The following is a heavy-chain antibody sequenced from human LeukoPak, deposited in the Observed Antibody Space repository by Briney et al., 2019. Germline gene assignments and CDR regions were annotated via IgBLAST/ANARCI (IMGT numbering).Heavy chain of an antibody. CDR2: IYYSGST. Sequence: SETLSLTCTVSGGSISSGYYWGWIRQPLGKGLEWIGSIYYSGSTYYNPSLKSRVAISLDRSKNQFSLKLNSVTAADTAVYYCARTETGVGATDYWGQGTLVTVSS. CDR1: GGSISSGYY. D-gene: IGHD1-26*01. J-gene: IGHJ4*02. V-gene: IGHV4-38-2*02. CDR3: ARTETGVGATDY.